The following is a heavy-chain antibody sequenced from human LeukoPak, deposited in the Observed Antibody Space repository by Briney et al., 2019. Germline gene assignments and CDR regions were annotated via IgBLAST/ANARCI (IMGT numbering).Heavy chain of an antibody. V-gene: IGHV4-39*07. CDR1: GGSISSSSYY. CDR3: AREIGFPFDY. D-gene: IGHD2/OR15-2a*01. J-gene: IGHJ4*02. Sequence: SETLSLTCTVSGGSISSSSYYWSWIRQPPGKGLEWIGSIYYSGSTYYNPSLKSRVTISVDTSKNQFSLKLSSVTAADTAVYYCAREIGFPFDYWGQGTLVTVSS. CDR2: IYYSGST.